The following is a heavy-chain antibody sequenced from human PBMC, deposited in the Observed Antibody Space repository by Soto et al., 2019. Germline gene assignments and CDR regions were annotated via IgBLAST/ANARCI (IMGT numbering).Heavy chain of an antibody. CDR1: GGSISSSSYY. D-gene: IGHD3-10*01. CDR3: AREGLLVRGVIIHRAFDY. Sequence: SETLSLTCTVSGGSISSSSYYWGWIRQPPGKGLEWIGSIFYSGTTYYNPSLKSRVTISVDTSKNQFSLKLSSVTAADTAVYYCAREGLLVRGVIIHRAFDYWGQGTLVTVSS. CDR2: IFYSGTT. J-gene: IGHJ4*02. V-gene: IGHV4-39*02.